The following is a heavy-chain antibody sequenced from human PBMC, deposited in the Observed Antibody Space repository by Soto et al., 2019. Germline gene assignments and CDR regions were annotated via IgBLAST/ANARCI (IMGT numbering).Heavy chain of an antibody. Sequence: SGTLSLTCAFYGCSIPSSYWWCWVCQPPGKVLEWIGEIYHIGSTNYNPSLKSRVTISVDKSKNQFSLKLSSVTAADTAVYYCTRRRITMIVVVYDAFDIWGQGTTVT. CDR2: IYHIGST. D-gene: IGHD3-22*01. CDR1: GCSIPSSYW. J-gene: IGHJ3*02. CDR3: TRRRITMIVVVYDAFDI. V-gene: IGHV4-4*02.